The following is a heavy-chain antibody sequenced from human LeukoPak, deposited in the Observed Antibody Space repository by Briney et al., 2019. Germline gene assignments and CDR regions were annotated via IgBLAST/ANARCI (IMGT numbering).Heavy chain of an antibody. J-gene: IGHJ3*02. V-gene: IGHV1-3*01. CDR2: INDGNGNT. Sequence: ASVKVSCKASGYAFTSYAMHWVRQAPGQRLEWMGWINDGNGNTKYSQKFQGRVTITRDTSASTAYMELSSLRSEDTAVYYCARGFSPLRYYDFCSGPDAFDIWGPGTMVTVSS. CDR1: GYAFTSYA. CDR3: ARGFSPLRYYDFCSGPDAFDI. D-gene: IGHD3-3*01.